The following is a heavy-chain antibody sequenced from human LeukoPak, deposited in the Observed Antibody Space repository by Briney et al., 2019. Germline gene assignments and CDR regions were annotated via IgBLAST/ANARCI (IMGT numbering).Heavy chain of an antibody. D-gene: IGHD3-16*01. Sequence: ASVKVSCKASGYTFTSYDINWVRQATGQGLEWLGWMNPNSGNTGYAQKFQGRVTMTRNTSISPAYIELSSLRSEDTAVYYCARFPTAGGVDYWGQGTLVTVSS. J-gene: IGHJ4*02. CDR2: MNPNSGNT. CDR3: ARFPTAGGVDY. V-gene: IGHV1-8*01. CDR1: GYTFTSYD.